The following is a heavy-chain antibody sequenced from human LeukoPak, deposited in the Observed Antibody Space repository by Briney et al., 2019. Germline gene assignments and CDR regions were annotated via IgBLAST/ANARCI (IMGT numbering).Heavy chain of an antibody. CDR1: GGXISTYY. J-gene: IGHJ4*02. V-gene: IGHV4-59*01. D-gene: IGHD6-13*01. CDR2: IYNSGST. Sequence: SETLSLTCTVSGGXISTYYWSWIRQPPGKGLKWIGYIYNSGSTNYNPSLKSRVTISVDTSKNQFSLKLSSVTAADTAVYYCARENSNSWYLDYWGQGTLVTVSS. CDR3: ARENSNSWYLDY.